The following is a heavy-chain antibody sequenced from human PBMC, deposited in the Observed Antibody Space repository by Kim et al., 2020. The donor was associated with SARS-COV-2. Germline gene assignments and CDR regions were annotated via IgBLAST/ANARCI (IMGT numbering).Heavy chain of an antibody. V-gene: IGHV3-48*03. CDR1: GFTFSSYE. J-gene: IGHJ6*02. Sequence: GGSLRLSCAASGFTFSSYEMNWVRQAPGKGLEWVSYISSSGSTIYYADSVKGRFTISRDNAKNSLYLQMNSLRAEDTAVYYCARDPYSSGYNYYGVDVWGQGTTVTVSS. CDR2: ISSSGSTI. D-gene: IGHD6-25*01. CDR3: ARDPYSSGYNYYGVDV.